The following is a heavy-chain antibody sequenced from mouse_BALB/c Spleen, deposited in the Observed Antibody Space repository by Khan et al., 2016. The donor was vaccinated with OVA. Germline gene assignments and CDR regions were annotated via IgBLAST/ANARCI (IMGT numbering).Heavy chain of an antibody. V-gene: IGHV1S136*01. J-gene: IGHJ3*01. CDR3: APVETYYVSFGY. D-gene: IGHD1-1*01. CDR1: GYTFTSYV. CDR2: IYPFNDAT. Sequence: VQLKQSRPEVVKPGASVKMSCKASGYTFTSYVMHWVKQKPGQGLEWIGDIYPFNDATKYNEKFNGKATLTSDKSSSTAYMELSSLTSEDSAVYYCAPVETYYVSFGYWGQGTLVTVSA.